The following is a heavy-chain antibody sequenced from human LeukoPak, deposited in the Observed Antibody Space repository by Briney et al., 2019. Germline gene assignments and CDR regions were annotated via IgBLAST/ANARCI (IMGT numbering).Heavy chain of an antibody. CDR3: ARQELWFRELLSNWFDP. V-gene: IGHV4-39*01. CDR1: GGSISSSSYY. D-gene: IGHD3-10*01. J-gene: IGHJ5*02. Sequence: SETLSPTCTVSGGSISSSSYYWGWIRQPPGKGLEWIGSIYYSGSTYYNPSLKSRVTISVDTSKNQFSLKLSSVTAADTAVYYCARQELWFRELLSNWFDPWGQGTLVTVSS. CDR2: IYYSGST.